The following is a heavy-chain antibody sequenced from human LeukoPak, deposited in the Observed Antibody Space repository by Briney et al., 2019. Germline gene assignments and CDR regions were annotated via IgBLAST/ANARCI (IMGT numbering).Heavy chain of an antibody. Sequence: SDTLSLTCTVAGGSIISSDYHWGWVRQPPGKGLEWIGTISYSGNTDYNPSLRSRLTIPVDTSNNQFSLRLGSVTAADTAVYHCARHCCSGPAKRVFDIWGQGTMVTVSS. CDR1: GGSIISSDYH. CDR3: ARHCCSGPAKRVFDI. D-gene: IGHD2-15*01. J-gene: IGHJ3*02. CDR2: ISYSGNT. V-gene: IGHV4-39*01.